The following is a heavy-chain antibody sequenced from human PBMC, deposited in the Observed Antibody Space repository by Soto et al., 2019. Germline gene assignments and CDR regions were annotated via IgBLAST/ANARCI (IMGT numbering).Heavy chain of an antibody. CDR2: IYPGDSDT. V-gene: IGHV5-51*01. J-gene: IGHJ4*02. D-gene: IGHD3-22*01. CDR1: GYSFSRYW. CDR3: ARDTFSGDISGPHY. Sequence: PGESLKISCKGSGYSFSRYWIAWVRQTPGKGLEWMGLIYPGDSDTRYSPSFQGQVTISADKSITTAYLQWSSLKASDTAIYYCARDTFSGDISGPHYWGQGTLVTVSS.